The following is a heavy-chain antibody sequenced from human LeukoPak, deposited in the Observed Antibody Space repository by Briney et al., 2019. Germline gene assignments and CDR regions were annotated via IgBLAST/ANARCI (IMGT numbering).Heavy chain of an antibody. CDR1: GYSFTSYW. Sequence: GESLKISCKGSGYSFTSYWIGWVRQMPGKGLEWMGIITPCDSDTTYSPSFQGQVTISADRSIRTAYLQWRSLKASDSATYYCARGAADTFYYYYYMDVWGKGTTVTVSS. CDR2: ITPCDSDT. J-gene: IGHJ6*03. D-gene: IGHD5-18*01. V-gene: IGHV5-51*01. CDR3: ARGAADTFYYYYYMDV.